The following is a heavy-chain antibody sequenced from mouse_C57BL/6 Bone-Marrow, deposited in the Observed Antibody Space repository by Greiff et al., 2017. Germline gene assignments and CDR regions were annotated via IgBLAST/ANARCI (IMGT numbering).Heavy chain of an antibody. D-gene: IGHD1-1*01. CDR1: GFSLSTFGMG. CDR2: IWWDDDK. CDR3: ARILIYYCGSSDEFAY. Sequence: QVTLKVSGPGILQPSQTLSLTCPFSGFSLSTFGMGVGWIRQPSGKGLEWLAHIWWDDDKYYNPALKSRLTSSKDTSKNQVFLKIANVATADTATYYCARILIYYCGSSDEFAYWGQGTLVTVSA. J-gene: IGHJ3*01. V-gene: IGHV8-8*01.